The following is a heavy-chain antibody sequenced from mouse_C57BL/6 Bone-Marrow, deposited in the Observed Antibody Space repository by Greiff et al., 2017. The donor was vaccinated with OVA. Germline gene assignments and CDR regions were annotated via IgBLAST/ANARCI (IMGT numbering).Heavy chain of an antibody. J-gene: IGHJ4*01. V-gene: IGHV1-61*01. Sequence: QVQLQQPGAELVRPGSSVKLSCKASGYTFTSYWMDWVKQRPGQGLEWIGNIYPSDSETYYNQKFKDKATLTVDKSSSTAYMQLSSLTSEDSAVYYCARIYLLSMDYWGQGTSVTVSS. CDR3: ARIYLLSMDY. CDR2: IYPSDSET. D-gene: IGHD5-1*01. CDR1: GYTFTSYW.